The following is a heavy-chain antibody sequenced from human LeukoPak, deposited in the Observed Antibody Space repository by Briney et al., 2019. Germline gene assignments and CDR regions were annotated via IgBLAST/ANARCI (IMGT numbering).Heavy chain of an antibody. Sequence: GGSLRLSCAASGFTFSSYSMNWVRQAPGKGLEWVGCIKSKTDGGTTDYAAPVKGRFTISRDDSKNTLYLQMNSLRTEDTAVYYCTTCLWFGELSDDYWGQGALVTVSS. V-gene: IGHV3-15*01. J-gene: IGHJ4*02. CDR2: IKSKTDGGTT. D-gene: IGHD3-10*01. CDR3: TTCLWFGELSDDY. CDR1: GFTFSSYS.